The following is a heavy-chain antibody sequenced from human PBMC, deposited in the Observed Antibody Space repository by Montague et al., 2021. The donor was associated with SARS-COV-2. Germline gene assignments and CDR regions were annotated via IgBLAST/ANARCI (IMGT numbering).Heavy chain of an antibody. J-gene: IGHJ4*02. CDR1: GGSISSSSYY. D-gene: IGHD3-10*01. CDR2: IYYSGST. Sequence: SETLSLTCTVSGGSISSSSYYWGWIRQPPGKGLEWIGSIYYSGSTYYNPSLKSRVTISVDTSKNQFSLKLSSVTAADTAVYYCARNVLLSVGEIYYFDYWGQGTLVTVSS. V-gene: IGHV4-39*01. CDR3: ARNVLLSVGEIYYFDY.